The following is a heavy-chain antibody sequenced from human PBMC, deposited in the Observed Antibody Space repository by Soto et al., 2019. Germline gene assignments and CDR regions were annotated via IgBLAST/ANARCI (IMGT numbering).Heavy chain of an antibody. J-gene: IGHJ5*02. Sequence: GGSLRLSCAASGFTFSSYGMHWVRQTPGKGLEWVAVISYDGSNKYYADSVKGRFTISRDNSKNTLYLQMNSLRAEDTAVYYCAKEAVLAVAVNWFDPWGHGTLVTVSS. D-gene: IGHD6-19*01. V-gene: IGHV3-30*18. CDR3: AKEAVLAVAVNWFDP. CDR1: GFTFSSYG. CDR2: ISYDGSNK.